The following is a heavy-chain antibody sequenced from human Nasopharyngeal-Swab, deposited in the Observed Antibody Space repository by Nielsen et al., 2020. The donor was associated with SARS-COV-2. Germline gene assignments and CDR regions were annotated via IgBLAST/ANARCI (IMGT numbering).Heavy chain of an antibody. CDR2: ISSTNNFI. CDR3: ARGFRRGSYYDNIGADS. J-gene: IGHJ4*02. CDR1: EFTFSDYV. Sequence: GGSLRLSCSVSEFTFSDYVMNWVRQAPGKGLEWVSSISSTNNFIFYADSVKGRFTIFRDNTKNSLYLQMNTLRVADTAVYYCARGFRRGSYYDNIGADSWGQGTLVTVSS. V-gene: IGHV3-21*01. D-gene: IGHD3-22*01.